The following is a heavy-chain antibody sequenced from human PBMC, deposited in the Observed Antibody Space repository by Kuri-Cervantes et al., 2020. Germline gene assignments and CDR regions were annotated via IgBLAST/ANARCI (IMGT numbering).Heavy chain of an antibody. CDR2: MNPNSGNT. CDR3: ARAIGMGTYYYYGMDV. Sequence: ASVKVSCKASGYTFTSYDINWVRQATGQGLEWMGWMNPNSGNTGYAQKFQGRVTMTRNTSISTAYMELSSLRSEDTAVYHCARAIGMGTYYYYGMDVWGQGTTVTVSS. D-gene: IGHD3-16*02. J-gene: IGHJ6*02. V-gene: IGHV1-8*01. CDR1: GYTFTSYD.